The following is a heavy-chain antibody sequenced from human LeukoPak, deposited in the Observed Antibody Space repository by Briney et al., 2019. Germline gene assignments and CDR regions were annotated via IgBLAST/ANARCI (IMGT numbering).Heavy chain of an antibody. CDR3: AREEGYCSGGSCYTWYYMDV. J-gene: IGHJ6*03. CDR2: VSSSSRII. CDR1: GFTLSTYS. D-gene: IGHD2-15*01. V-gene: IGHV3-48*01. Sequence: PGGSLRLSCAASGFTLSTYSMNSVRQAPGKGLGWDSYVSSSSRIINYSDSVKGRFTISRDNAKNSLYLQMNSLRVEDTAVYYCAREEGYCSGGSCYTWYYMDVWGKGTTVTVSS.